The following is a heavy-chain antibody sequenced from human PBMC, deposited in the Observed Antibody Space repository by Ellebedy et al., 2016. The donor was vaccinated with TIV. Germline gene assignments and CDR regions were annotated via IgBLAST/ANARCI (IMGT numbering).Heavy chain of an antibody. V-gene: IGHV3-23*01. CDR3: AAEGISGSYQYDAFDI. CDR2: IGPWTDYT. Sequence: GESLKISCAASGFTFSNYAMAWVRQAPGRGLEWVSAIGPWTDYTFYANSVKSRFTFSRDNSKNTLYLQMKSLRAEDTAVYYCAAEGISGSYQYDAFDIWGQGTMVTVSS. CDR1: GFTFSNYA. D-gene: IGHD1-26*01. J-gene: IGHJ3*02.